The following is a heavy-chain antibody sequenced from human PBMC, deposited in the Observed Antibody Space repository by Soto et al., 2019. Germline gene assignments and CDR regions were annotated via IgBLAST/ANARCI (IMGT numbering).Heavy chain of an antibody. CDR2: SYWDDGK. V-gene: IGHV2-5*02. CDR3: AHRQHYNISTGYYPFDY. J-gene: IGHJ4*02. Sequence: QITLKESGPTPVKPTPTLTLTCTFSGFSLSTSGVGVAWIRQPPGQALAGLAPSYWDDGKRYSPSRNTRLNISKDTSKHQVVLTLTNVYPLDTATYYCAHRQHYNISTGYYPFDYCGPGSLVTVS. D-gene: IGHD3-9*01. CDR1: GFSLSTSGVG.